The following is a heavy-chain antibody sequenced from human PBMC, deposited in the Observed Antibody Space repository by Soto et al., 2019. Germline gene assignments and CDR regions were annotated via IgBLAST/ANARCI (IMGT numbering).Heavy chain of an antibody. D-gene: IGHD2-2*02. J-gene: IGHJ6*02. Sequence: SETLSLTCTVSGGSISSGGYYWSWIRQPPGRGLEWIGYIYHTGSATYSPSLKSRVTMSIDTSKNQFSLKLTSATAADTALYFCARHGGYTYAYGMDVWGPGTTVTVSS. CDR1: GGSISSGGYY. CDR2: IYHTGSA. V-gene: IGHV4-61*08. CDR3: ARHGGYTYAYGMDV.